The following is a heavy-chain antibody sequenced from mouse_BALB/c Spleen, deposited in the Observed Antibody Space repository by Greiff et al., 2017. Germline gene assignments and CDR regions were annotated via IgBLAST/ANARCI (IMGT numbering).Heavy chain of an antibody. CDR1: GFSLTSYG. V-gene: IGHV2-9*02. CDR2: IWAGGST. CDR3: ARGPYGNYEAY. Sequence: VQLQESGPGLVAPSQSLSITCTVSGFSLTSYGVHWVRQPPGKGLEWLGVIWAGGSTNYNSALMSRLSISKDNSKSQVFLKMNSLQTDDTAMYYCARGPYGNYEAYWGQGTLVTVSA. D-gene: IGHD2-1*01. J-gene: IGHJ3*01.